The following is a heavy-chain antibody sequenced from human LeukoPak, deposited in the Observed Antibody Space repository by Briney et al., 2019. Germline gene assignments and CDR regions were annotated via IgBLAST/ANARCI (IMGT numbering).Heavy chain of an antibody. V-gene: IGHV3-53*01. Sequence: PGGSLRPSCAASGFTVSSNYMSWVRQAPGKGLEWVSVIYSGGSTYYADSVKGRFTISRDNSKNTLYLQMNSLRAEDTAVYYCASIAAAGTWYFDCWGQGTLVTVSP. CDR1: GFTVSSNY. J-gene: IGHJ4*02. CDR2: IYSGGST. CDR3: ASIAAAGTWYFDC. D-gene: IGHD6-13*01.